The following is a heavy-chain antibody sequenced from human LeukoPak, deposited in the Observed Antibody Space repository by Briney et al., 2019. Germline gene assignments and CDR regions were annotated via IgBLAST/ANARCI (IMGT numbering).Heavy chain of an antibody. J-gene: IGHJ6*03. D-gene: IGHD3-10*01. CDR3: ARGLWFGEGYFYYMDV. CDR2: INHSGST. CDR1: GGSFSDYY. V-gene: IGHV4-34*01. Sequence: SETLSLTCAVYGGSFSDYYWSWIRQPPGKGLEWVGEINHSGSTNYNPSLKSRVTLSVQTSKNQFSLNLSSVTAADTAVYYCARGLWFGEGYFYYMDVWGKGTTVTVSS.